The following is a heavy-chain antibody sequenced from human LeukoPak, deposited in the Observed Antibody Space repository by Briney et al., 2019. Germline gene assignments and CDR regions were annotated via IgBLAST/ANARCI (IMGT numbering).Heavy chain of an antibody. Sequence: ASVKVSCKASGYTFTSYGISWVRQAPGQGLEWMGWISAYNGNTNYAQKLQGRVAMTTYTSTSTAYMELRSLRSDDTGVYYCARVVRTRGVVVAAAGGPWGQGTLVTVSS. V-gene: IGHV1-18*01. J-gene: IGHJ4*02. CDR3: ARVVRTRGVVVAAAGGP. D-gene: IGHD2-2*01. CDR1: GYTFTSYG. CDR2: ISAYNGNT.